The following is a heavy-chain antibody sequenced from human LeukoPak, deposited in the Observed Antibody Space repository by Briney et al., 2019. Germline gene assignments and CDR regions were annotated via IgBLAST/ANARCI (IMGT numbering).Heavy chain of an antibody. Sequence: GGSLRLSCAASGFSFSNYGMHWVRQAPGKGLEWVTVILYDGSNKYYADSVEGRFTVSRDNSESTLYLQMNSLRAEDTAVYYCAKDWRWKQNIYGMNVWGQGTSVTVSS. CDR1: GFSFSNYG. J-gene: IGHJ6*02. CDR3: AKDWRWKQNIYGMNV. V-gene: IGHV3-30*18. D-gene: IGHD5-24*01. CDR2: ILYDGSNK.